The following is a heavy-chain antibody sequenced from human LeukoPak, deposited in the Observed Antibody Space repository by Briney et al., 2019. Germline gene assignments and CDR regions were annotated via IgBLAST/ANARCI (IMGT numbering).Heavy chain of an antibody. J-gene: IGHJ3*02. CDR1: GGSISHYY. V-gene: IGHV4-59*01. D-gene: IGHD2-15*01. CDR2: IYYNGNT. CDR3: ARVGVVVAGAFDI. Sequence: SETLSLTCTVSGGSISHYYWSWIRQPPGKGLDWIGFIYYNGNTNYNPSLKSRVTISVDTSKNQFSLKLNSVTAADTAVYYCARVGVVVAGAFDIWGQGTMVTVSS.